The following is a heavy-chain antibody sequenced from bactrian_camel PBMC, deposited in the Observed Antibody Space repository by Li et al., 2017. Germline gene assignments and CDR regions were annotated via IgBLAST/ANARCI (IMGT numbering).Heavy chain of an antibody. Sequence: HVQLVESGGGLVQPGGSLRLSCAASGYTYSSYCMGWFRQAPGKEREGIAAVDELGVTMYADFVKGRFAVSRDNTRNTLYLQQNNLKPEDTATYVCAARDTTWCSLASSRLYAYWGQGTQVTVS. V-gene: IGHV3S26*01. D-gene: IGHD1*01. CDR3: AARDTTWCSLASSRLYAY. CDR1: GYTYSSYC. CDR2: VDELGVT. J-gene: IGHJ4*01.